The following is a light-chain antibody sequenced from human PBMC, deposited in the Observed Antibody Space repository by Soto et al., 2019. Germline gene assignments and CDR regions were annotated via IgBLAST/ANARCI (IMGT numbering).Light chain of an antibody. J-gene: IGLJ3*02. CDR3: AVWDDSLSGGV. CDR1: SSNIGGNT. Sequence: QSVLTQPPSASGTPGQRVIISCAGGSSNIGGNTVSWYQQLPATTPKLLIYSYNQRPSGVPDRFSGSKSGTSASLAISGLQSEDEADYYCAVWDDSLSGGVFGGGTKVTVL. V-gene: IGLV1-44*01. CDR2: SYN.